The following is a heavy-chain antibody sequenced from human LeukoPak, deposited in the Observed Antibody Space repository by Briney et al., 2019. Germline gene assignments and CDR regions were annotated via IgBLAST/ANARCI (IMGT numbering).Heavy chain of an antibody. CDR2: IYSEGRT. J-gene: IGHJ4*02. V-gene: IGHV3-53*01. Sequence: GGSLRLSCAASGFTVSSYYLTWVRQAPGKGLEWVSVIYSEGRTFYADSVKGRFTISRDDSKNTLYLQMNNLRAEDMAVYYCGRGRPNYYFDSWGQGTLVTVSS. D-gene: IGHD1-7*01. CDR3: GRGRPNYYFDS. CDR1: GFTVSSYY.